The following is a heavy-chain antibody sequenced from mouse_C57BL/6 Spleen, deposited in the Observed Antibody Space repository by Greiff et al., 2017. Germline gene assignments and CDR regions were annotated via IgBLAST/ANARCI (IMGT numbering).Heavy chain of an antibody. J-gene: IGHJ1*03. CDR3: ARDDGYYVDV. CDR1: GYTFTDYY. D-gene: IGHD2-3*01. V-gene: IGHV1-76*01. Sequence: QVQLKQSGAELVRPGASVKLSCKASGYTFTDYYINWVKQRPGQGLEWIARIYPGSGNTYYNEKFKGKATLTAEKSSSTAYMQLSSLTSEDSAVYFCARDDGYYVDVWGTGTTVTVSS. CDR2: IYPGSGNT.